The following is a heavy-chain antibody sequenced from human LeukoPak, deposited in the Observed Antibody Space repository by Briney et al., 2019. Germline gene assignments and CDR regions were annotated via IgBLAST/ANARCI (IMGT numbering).Heavy chain of an antibody. CDR1: GFTFSSYW. CDR2: IKQDGSEK. CDR3: AKGLYHYYGSGSYTLDF. D-gene: IGHD3-10*01. Sequence: PGGSLRLSCAASGFTFSSYWMSWVRQAPGKGLEWVANIKQDGSEKYYVDSVKGRFTISRDNAKNSLYLQMNSLTAEDTAVYYCAKGLYHYYGSGSYTLDFWGQGTQVTVSS. J-gene: IGHJ4*02. V-gene: IGHV3-7*03.